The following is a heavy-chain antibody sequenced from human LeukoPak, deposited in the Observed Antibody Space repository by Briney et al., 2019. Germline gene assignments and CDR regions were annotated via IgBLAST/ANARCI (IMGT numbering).Heavy chain of an antibody. CDR3: AREMATGFDY. CDR1: GFTFSSYA. D-gene: IGHD5-24*01. V-gene: IGHV3-30-3*01. CDR2: ISYDGSNK. Sequence: PGGSLRLSCAASGFTFSSYAMHGVRQAPGKGLEWVAVISYDGSNKYYADSVKGRFTISRDNSKNTLYLQMNSLRAEDTAVYYCAREMATGFDYWGQGTLVTVSS. J-gene: IGHJ4*02.